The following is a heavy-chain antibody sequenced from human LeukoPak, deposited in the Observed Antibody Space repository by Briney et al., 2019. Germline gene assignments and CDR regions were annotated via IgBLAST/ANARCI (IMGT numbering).Heavy chain of an antibody. V-gene: IGHV1-8*01. J-gene: IGHJ5*02. Sequence: ASVKVSCKASEYTFTSYDINWVRQATGQGLEWMGWMNPSSGSTGYAQKFQGRVTMTRDTTISTAYMELSSLRSEDTAVYFCARSNYGGKRWFDPWSQGTLVIVSS. CDR2: MNPSSGST. D-gene: IGHD4-23*01. CDR1: EYTFTSYD. CDR3: ARSNYGGKRWFDP.